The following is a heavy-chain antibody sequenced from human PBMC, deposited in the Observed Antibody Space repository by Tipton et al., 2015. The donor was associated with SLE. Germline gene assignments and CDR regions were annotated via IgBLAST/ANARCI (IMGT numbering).Heavy chain of an antibody. CDR2: IYDSGST. Sequence: TLSLTCTVSGDSISGHYRSWIRQPPGKGLEWIGDIYDSGSTSYNPSLKSRVTISEDTSKQQFSLKLSSLTAADTAVYYCARHAGDYAYFDSWGQGTLVTGSS. J-gene: IGHJ4*02. D-gene: IGHD4-17*01. CDR3: ARHAGDYAYFDS. CDR1: GDSISGHY. V-gene: IGHV4-59*08.